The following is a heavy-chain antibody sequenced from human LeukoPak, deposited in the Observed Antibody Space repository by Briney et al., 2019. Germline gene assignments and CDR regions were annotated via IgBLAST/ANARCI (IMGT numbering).Heavy chain of an antibody. V-gene: IGHV4-39*01. J-gene: IGHJ4*02. CDR3: ASYISTPSRRNLDC. D-gene: IGHD2-2*01. CDR1: GGSITGYY. Sequence: PSETLSLTCSFSGGSITGYYWSWIRQPPGKGLEWIGSIYYSGNTYYNPSLKSRVTISVDTSKNQFSLKLSSVTAADTAVYYCASYISTPSRRNLDCWGQGTLVTVSS. CDR2: IYYSGNT.